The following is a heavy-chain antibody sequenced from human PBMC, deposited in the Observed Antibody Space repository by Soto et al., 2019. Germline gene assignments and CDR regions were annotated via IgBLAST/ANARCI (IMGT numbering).Heavy chain of an antibody. CDR1: GGSISSGGYS. CDR2: IYHSGST. Sequence: QLQLQESGSGLVRPSQTLSLTCAVSGGSISSGGYSWNWIRQPPGKGLEWIGYIYHSGSTLYNPSLTSRVPISVDKSKTQFSLKLTSLTAADTAVYSCARVQLEGTLFDPWGQGTLVTVSS. D-gene: IGHD1-1*01. CDR3: ARVQLEGTLFDP. V-gene: IGHV4-30-2*01. J-gene: IGHJ5*02.